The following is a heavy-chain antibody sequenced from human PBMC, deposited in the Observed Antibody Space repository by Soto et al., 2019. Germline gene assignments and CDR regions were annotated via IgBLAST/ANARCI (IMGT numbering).Heavy chain of an antibody. D-gene: IGHD1-7*01. Sequence: GGSLRLSCAASGFTFSSYAMHWVRQAPGKGLGWVAVIANDGSNKYYTDSVKGRFTISRDNSKNTLSLQMNSLRAEDTAVYYCAREGELQLHLAFDLWGQGTLVNVSS. CDR2: IANDGSNK. V-gene: IGHV3-30-3*01. J-gene: IGHJ5*02. CDR1: GFTFSSYA. CDR3: AREGELQLHLAFDL.